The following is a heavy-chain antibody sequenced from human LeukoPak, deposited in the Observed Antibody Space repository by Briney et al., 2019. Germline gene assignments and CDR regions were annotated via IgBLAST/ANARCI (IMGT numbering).Heavy chain of an antibody. CDR3: ARDYDLGGAFDI. D-gene: IGHD3-3*01. J-gene: IGHJ3*02. V-gene: IGHV3-21*06. CDR2: ISSSSSYI. CDR1: GFTFSSYS. Sequence: GGSLRLSCAASGFTFSSYSMNWVRQAPGKGLEWVSYISSSSSYIYYADSVKGRFTISRDNAKNSLYLQMNSLRAEDTAVYYCARDYDLGGAFDIWGQGTMVTVSS.